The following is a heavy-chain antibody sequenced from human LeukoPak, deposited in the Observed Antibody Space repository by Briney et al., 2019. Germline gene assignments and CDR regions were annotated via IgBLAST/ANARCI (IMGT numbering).Heavy chain of an antibody. CDR2: INSDGSST. CDR3: ARVAWGSAADAFDI. Sequence: PGGSLRLSCAASGFTFSSYWMHWVRQAPGKGLVWVSRINSDGSSTSYADSVKGRFTISRDNAKDTLYLQMNSLRAEDTAVYYCARVAWGSAADAFDIWGQGTMVAVSS. J-gene: IGHJ3*02. CDR1: GFTFSSYW. V-gene: IGHV3-74*01. D-gene: IGHD3-16*01.